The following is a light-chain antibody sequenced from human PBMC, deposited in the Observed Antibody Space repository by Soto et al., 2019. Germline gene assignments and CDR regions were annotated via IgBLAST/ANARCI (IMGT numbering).Light chain of an antibody. Sequence: EIVLTQSPGTLSLSPGERATLSCRASQSVSSSNLAWYQQKRGQSPRVIIYGGYTRAAGIPDRFSGSGSGPDFTLTISRLEPEGFAVYFCQHYGDSPWTFGQGTKVDIK. CDR1: QSVSSSN. CDR3: QHYGDSPWT. J-gene: IGKJ1*01. V-gene: IGKV3-20*01. CDR2: GGY.